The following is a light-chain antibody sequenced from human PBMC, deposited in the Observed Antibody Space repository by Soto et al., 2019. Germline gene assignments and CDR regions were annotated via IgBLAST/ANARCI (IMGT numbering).Light chain of an antibody. J-gene: IGKJ3*01. V-gene: IGKV1-12*01. CDR1: QAIDSW. CDR3: QQTLSFPPT. Sequence: DIQMTQSPSSVSASVGDRVTITCRASQAIDSWLAWYQQKPGEAAKLLIFTGSLLHSGVPPRFSGSGSGTDFTLTISSLRPEDFATYYCQQTLSFPPTVGPGTQVDIK. CDR2: TGS.